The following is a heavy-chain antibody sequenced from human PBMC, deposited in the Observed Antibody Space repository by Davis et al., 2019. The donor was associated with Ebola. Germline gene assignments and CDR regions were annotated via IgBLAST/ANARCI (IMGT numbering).Heavy chain of an antibody. CDR1: GFTFSSYS. J-gene: IGHJ4*02. CDR2: ISSSSSYI. Sequence: GESLKISCAASGFTFSSYSMNWVRQAPGKGLEWVSSISSSSSYIYYADSVKGRFTISRDNAKNSLCLQMNSLRAEDTAVYYCARRGPYCSSTSCYDYWGQGTLVIVSS. CDR3: ARRGPYCSSTSCYDY. D-gene: IGHD2-2*01. V-gene: IGHV3-21*01.